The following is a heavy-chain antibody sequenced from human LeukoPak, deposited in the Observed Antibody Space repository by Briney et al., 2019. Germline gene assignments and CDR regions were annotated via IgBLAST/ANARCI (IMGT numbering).Heavy chain of an antibody. V-gene: IGHV3-30*03. J-gene: IGHJ3*02. CDR1: GFTFSNYH. CDR2: ISYDGSNK. CDR3: ARIDAFDI. Sequence: PGRSLRLSCAASGFTFSNYHMHWVRQAPGKGLEWVAVISYDGSNKYYADSVKGRFTISRDNSKNTLYLQMNSLRAEDTAVYYCARIDAFDIWGQGTMVTVSS.